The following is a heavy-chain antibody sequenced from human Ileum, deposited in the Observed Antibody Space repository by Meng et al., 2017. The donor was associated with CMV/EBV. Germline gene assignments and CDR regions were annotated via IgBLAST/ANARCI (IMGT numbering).Heavy chain of an antibody. D-gene: IGHD6-6*01. CDR2: IHDSGST. J-gene: IGHJ4*02. V-gene: IGHV4-30-4*01. CDR1: GASNSSGPYY. Sequence: QRQLQQPGPGPVKPSQTLSLTCTDQGASNSSGPYYWSWIRQTPGKGLEWIGHIHDSGSTYYNPSLQSRVTISVDTSKNQFSLKLSSVTAADTAVYYCARVWGIAVRPLDYWGQGTLVTVSS. CDR3: ARVWGIAVRPLDY.